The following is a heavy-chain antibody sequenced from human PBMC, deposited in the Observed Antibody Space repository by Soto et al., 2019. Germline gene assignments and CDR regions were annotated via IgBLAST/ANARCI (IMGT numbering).Heavy chain of an antibody. D-gene: IGHD4-17*01. Sequence: PSETLSLTCAVSGGSISSSNWWSWVRQLPGRGLEWIGEIYHSGSSNYNSSLKSRVSISVDKSKNQFSLKLSSMTAADTAVYYCARKDYGDYGWFDPWGQGTLVTVSS. J-gene: IGHJ5*02. CDR1: GGSISSSNW. CDR2: IYHSGSS. V-gene: IGHV4-4*02. CDR3: ARKDYGDYGWFDP.